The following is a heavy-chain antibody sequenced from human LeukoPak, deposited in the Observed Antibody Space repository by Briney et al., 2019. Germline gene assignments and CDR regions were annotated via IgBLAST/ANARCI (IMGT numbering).Heavy chain of an antibody. CDR2: ITHNGAT. D-gene: IGHD1-7*01. Sequence: SETLSLTCAVSGESFSDYYWIWIRQFSGKGLEWIGEITHNGATNYNPSLKNRVTISIDTSRKQFSLRLRSLTAADTGVFYCARGLRSVTWERELMYYQFYGMDVWGQGTTVSVSS. CDR1: GESFSDYY. V-gene: IGHV4-34*01. CDR3: ARGLRSVTWERELMYYQFYGMDV. J-gene: IGHJ6*02.